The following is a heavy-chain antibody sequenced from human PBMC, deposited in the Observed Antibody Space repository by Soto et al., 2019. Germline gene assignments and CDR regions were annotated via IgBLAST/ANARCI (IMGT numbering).Heavy chain of an antibody. V-gene: IGHV3-48*02. CDR2: ISSSSSTI. D-gene: IGHD5-12*01. J-gene: IGHJ4*02. CDR3: ARGFRAYPSYDVRYFDY. Sequence: GGSLRLSCAASGFTFSSYSMNWVRQAPGKGLEWVSYISSSSSTIYYADSVKGRFTISRDNAKNSLYLQMNSLRDEDTAVYYCARGFRAYPSYDVRYFDYWGQGTLVTVSS. CDR1: GFTFSSYS.